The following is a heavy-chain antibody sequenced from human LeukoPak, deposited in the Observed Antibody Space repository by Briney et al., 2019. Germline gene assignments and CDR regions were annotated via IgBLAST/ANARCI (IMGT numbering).Heavy chain of an antibody. CDR3: ATSLGYRMLRHYFDY. CDR1: GYTFTRQY. D-gene: IGHD2-2*01. CDR2: FNPSAGST. J-gene: IGHJ4*02. Sequence: ASVKLSCNASGYTFTRQYIEWERQAPGQGLEWKGTFNPSAGSTAYAKTIQGRVTMSRNTSIRPAYMEPAWLRTDEPAVYYRATSLGYRMLRHYFDYWGQGTLVTVSS. V-gene: IGHV1-46*01.